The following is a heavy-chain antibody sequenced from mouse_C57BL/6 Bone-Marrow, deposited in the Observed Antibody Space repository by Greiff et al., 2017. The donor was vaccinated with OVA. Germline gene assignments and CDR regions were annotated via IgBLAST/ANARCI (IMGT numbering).Heavy chain of an antibody. CDR3: ARPITTVVALYAMDY. V-gene: IGHV5-12*01. Sequence: EVKLVESGGGLVQPGGSLKLSCAASGFTFSDYYMYWVRQTPEKRLEWVAYLSNGGGSTYSPDTVKGRFTISRDNAKNTLYLQMSRLKSEDTAMYYCARPITTVVALYAMDYWGQGTSVTVSS. J-gene: IGHJ4*01. CDR2: LSNGGGST. D-gene: IGHD1-1*01. CDR1: GFTFSDYY.